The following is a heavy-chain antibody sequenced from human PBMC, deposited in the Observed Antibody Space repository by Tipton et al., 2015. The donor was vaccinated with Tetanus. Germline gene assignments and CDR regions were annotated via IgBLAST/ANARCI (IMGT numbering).Heavy chain of an antibody. Sequence: GLVKPSETLSLTCNVSGGSITSYYWSWIRQRPGRGLEWVGTFYSGGSIFYNPSFKSRATISVDAPKNQISLRLTSVASADTAVYYCARHSSWFDPWGQGTLVTVSS. D-gene: IGHD2/OR15-2a*01. CDR2: FYSGGSI. CDR1: GGSITSYY. V-gene: IGHV4-59*05. J-gene: IGHJ5*02. CDR3: ARHSSWFDP.